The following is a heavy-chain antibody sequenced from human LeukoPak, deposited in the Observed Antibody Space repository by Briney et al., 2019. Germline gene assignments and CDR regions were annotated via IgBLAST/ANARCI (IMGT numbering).Heavy chain of an antibody. CDR2: INHSGST. CDR3: ARGRRYSYGRAYGMDV. Sequence: PSETLSLTCAVYGGSFSGYYWSWIRQPPGKGLEWIGEINHSGSTNYNPSLKSRVTISVDTSKNQFSLKLSSVTAADTAVYYCARGRRYSYGRAYGMDVWGQGTTVTVSS. V-gene: IGHV4-34*01. J-gene: IGHJ6*02. D-gene: IGHD5-18*01. CDR1: GGSFSGYY.